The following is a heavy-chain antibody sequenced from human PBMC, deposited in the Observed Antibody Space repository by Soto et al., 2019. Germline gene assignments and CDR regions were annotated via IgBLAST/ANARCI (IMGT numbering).Heavy chain of an antibody. D-gene: IGHD2-2*02. J-gene: IGHJ3*02. V-gene: IGHV3-11*01. CDR1: GFTSWDYD. Sequence: GGSLRLSCAASGFTSWDYDMSWIRQAPGKRMEWVSYISRSGNTMYYGDYVKGRFTISRDNAENSVFLQMISLRAEDTAVYYCVREGRSSTSCNTGCAFDIWGQGTMVSVSS. CDR2: ISRSGNTM. CDR3: VREGRSSTSCNTGCAFDI.